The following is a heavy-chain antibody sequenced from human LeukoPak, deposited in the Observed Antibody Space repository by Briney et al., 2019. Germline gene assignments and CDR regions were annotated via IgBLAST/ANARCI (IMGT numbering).Heavy chain of an antibody. J-gene: IGHJ5*02. CDR2: ISTNNAGT. CDR3: ARAPLSYSSSWYWFDP. V-gene: IGHV3-23*01. D-gene: IGHD6-13*01. CDR1: GFTFSSYA. Sequence: GGSLRLSCAASGFTFSSYAMTWVRQAPGKGLEWVSVISTNNAGTKYADSVKGRFTISRDDSKNTLYLQMNSLRGEDTAVYYCARAPLSYSSSWYWFDPWGQGTLVTVSS.